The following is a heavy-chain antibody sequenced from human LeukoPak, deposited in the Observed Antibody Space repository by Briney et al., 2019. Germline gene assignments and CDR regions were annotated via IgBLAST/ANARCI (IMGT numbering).Heavy chain of an antibody. Sequence: GGSLRLSCAASGFTFSSYGMHWVRQAPGKGLVWVSRINSDGSSTSYADSVKGRFTISRDNAKNTLYLQMNSLRAEDTAVYYCARVDYDYIWGSYSYYYYYMDVWGKGTTVTVSS. CDR1: GFTFSSYG. CDR3: ARVDYDYIWGSYSYYYYYMDV. D-gene: IGHD3-16*01. V-gene: IGHV3-74*01. CDR2: INSDGSST. J-gene: IGHJ6*03.